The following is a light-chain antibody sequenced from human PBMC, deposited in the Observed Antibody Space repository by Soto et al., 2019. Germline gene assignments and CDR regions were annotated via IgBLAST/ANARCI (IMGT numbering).Light chain of an antibody. Sequence: VLTQSPGTLSLSPGERATLSCRASQSVSSNYLAWYQQKPGQAPRLLIYGASSRATGIPDRFSGSGSGTDFTLTISRLEPEDFAVYYCHQYGSSPRTFDQGTKVEIK. CDR2: GAS. J-gene: IGKJ1*01. CDR1: QSVSSNY. V-gene: IGKV3-20*01. CDR3: HQYGSSPRT.